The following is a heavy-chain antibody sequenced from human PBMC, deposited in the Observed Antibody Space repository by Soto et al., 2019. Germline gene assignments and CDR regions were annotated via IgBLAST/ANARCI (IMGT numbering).Heavy chain of an antibody. CDR2: ISWNSGSI. J-gene: IGHJ4*02. V-gene: IGHV3-9*01. CDR1: GFTFDDYA. Sequence: GGSLRLSCAASGFTFDDYAMHWVRQAPGKGLEWVSGISWNSGSIGYADSVKGRFTISRDNAKNSLYLQMNSLRAEDTALYYCAKDNQLSSEYFDYWGQGTLVTVSS. CDR3: AKDNQLSSEYFDY. D-gene: IGHD2-2*01.